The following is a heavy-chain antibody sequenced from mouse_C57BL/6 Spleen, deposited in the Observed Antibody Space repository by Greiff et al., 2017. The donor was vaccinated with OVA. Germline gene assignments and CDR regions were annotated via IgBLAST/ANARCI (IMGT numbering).Heavy chain of an antibody. CDR3: ASMAYDGYPYYAMDY. D-gene: IGHD2-3*01. CDR2: IYPRSGNT. V-gene: IGHV1-81*01. Sequence: QVQLQQSGAELARPGASVKLSCKASGYTFTSYGISWVKQRTGQGLEWIGEIYPRSGNTYYNEKFKGKATLTADKSSSTAYMELRSLTSEDSAVYFCASMAYDGYPYYAMDYWGQGTSVTVSS. J-gene: IGHJ4*01. CDR1: GYTFTSYG.